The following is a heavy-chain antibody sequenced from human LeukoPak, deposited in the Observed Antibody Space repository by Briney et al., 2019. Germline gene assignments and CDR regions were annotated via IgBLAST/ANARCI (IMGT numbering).Heavy chain of an antibody. J-gene: IGHJ6*02. Sequence: SETLSLTCTVSGGSVSSGSYYWSWIRQPPGKGLEWIGEINHSGSTNYNPSLKSRVTISVDTSKNQFSLKLSSVTAADTAVYYCARGPAAGYYYYYGMDVWGQGTTVTVSS. CDR2: INHSGST. D-gene: IGHD2-2*01. CDR1: GGSVSSGSYY. V-gene: IGHV4-39*07. CDR3: ARGPAAGYYYYYGMDV.